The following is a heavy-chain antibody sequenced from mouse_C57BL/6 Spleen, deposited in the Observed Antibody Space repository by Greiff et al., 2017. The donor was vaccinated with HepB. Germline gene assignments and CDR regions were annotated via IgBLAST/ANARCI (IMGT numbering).Heavy chain of an antibody. V-gene: IGHV5-16*01. Sequence: EVKLMESEGGLVQPGSSMKLSCTASGFTFSDYYMAWVRQVPEKGLEWVANINYDGSSTYYLDSLTSRFIISRDNAKNILYLQMSSLKSEDTATYYCARYDYDGDWYFDVWGTGTTVTVSS. D-gene: IGHD2-4*01. CDR3: ARYDYDGDWYFDV. CDR1: GFTFSDYY. CDR2: INYDGSST. J-gene: IGHJ1*03.